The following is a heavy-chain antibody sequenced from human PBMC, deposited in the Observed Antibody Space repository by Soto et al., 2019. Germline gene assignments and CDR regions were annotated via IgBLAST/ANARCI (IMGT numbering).Heavy chain of an antibody. Sequence: GASVKVSCKASGFIFTSSSVQWVRQARGQRLEWIGWITVGTGNTNYAQKFQERVTITRDMSTSTAYMELSNLRSEDTAVYYCAAGDSSGCYGGWGKGTQVTVSS. J-gene: IGHJ4*02. D-gene: IGHD3-22*01. CDR1: GFIFTSSS. CDR3: AAGDSSGCYGG. CDR2: ITVGTGNT. V-gene: IGHV1-58*01.